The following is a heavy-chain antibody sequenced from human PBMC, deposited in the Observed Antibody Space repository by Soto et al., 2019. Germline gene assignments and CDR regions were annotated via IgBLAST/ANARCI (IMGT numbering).Heavy chain of an antibody. CDR2: INPSGGST. D-gene: IGHD5-12*01. Sequence: ASVKVSCKASGCTFTSYYMHWVRQAPGQGLELMGIINPSGGSTSYAQKFQGRFTFSRDNSKNTLYLQMNTLRADDTAMYYCATGFDMVNSRSYFDYWGQGTLVTVSS. CDR3: ATGFDMVNSRSYFDY. J-gene: IGHJ4*02. V-gene: IGHV1-46*01. CDR1: GCTFTSYY.